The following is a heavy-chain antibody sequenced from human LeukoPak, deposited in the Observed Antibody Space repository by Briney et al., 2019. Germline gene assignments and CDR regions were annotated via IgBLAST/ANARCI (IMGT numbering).Heavy chain of an antibody. CDR1: GGSISRSSYY. J-gene: IGHJ6*03. D-gene: IGHD3-10*01. Sequence: SETLSLTCTVSGGSISRSSYYWGWIRQPPGKGLEWIGSIYYSGSTYYNPSLKSRLTISVDTSKNQFSLKLSSVTAADTAVYYCACRQHSSGTSYYNYYMDIWGRGTTVTVSS. V-gene: IGHV4-39*01. CDR2: IYYSGST. CDR3: ACRQHSSGTSYYNYYMDI.